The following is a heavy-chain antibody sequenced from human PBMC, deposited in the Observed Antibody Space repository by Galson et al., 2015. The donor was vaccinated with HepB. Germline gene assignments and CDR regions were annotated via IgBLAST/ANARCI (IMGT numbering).Heavy chain of an antibody. CDR1: GYTFTAYG. V-gene: IGHV1-18*01. CDR3: ARGVAVSESYFFDY. Sequence: SVKVSCKASGYTFTAYGITWVRQAPGQGLEWMGWINAYNGKKNYVQKLQGRVTMTTDTPTRTAYMELRSLRSDDTAVYYCARGVAVSESYFFDYCGQGTLVTVSS. D-gene: IGHD6-19*01. J-gene: IGHJ4*02. CDR2: INAYNGKK.